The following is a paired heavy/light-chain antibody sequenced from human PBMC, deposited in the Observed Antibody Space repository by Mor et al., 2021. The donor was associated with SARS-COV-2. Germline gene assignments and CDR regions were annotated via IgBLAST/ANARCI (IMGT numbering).Light chain of an antibody. CDR2: KAS. Sequence: DIQMTQSPSTLSASVGDRVTITCRASQSISNWLAWYQQKPGKAPKFLIYKASSLETGVPSRFSGSGSGTEFTLTISSLQPDDFATYYCQQYNSYSSTFGQGTKLQIK. J-gene: IGKJ2*01. CDR3: QQYNSYSST. V-gene: IGKV1-5*03. CDR1: QSISNW.
Heavy chain of an antibody. V-gene: IGHV3-21*01. CDR3: ARASSDGSADYFQH. J-gene: IGHJ1*01. Sequence: EVQLVESGGGLVKPGGSLRLSCAASGFTFNTYTMDWVRQAPGKGLEWVSSISSRNTYIYYADSVKGRFTISRDNAKNSLYLQMNSLRAEDTAVYYCARASSDGSADYFQHWGQGTLVTVSS. CDR2: ISSRNTYI. CDR1: GFTFNTYT. D-gene: IGHD6-6*01.